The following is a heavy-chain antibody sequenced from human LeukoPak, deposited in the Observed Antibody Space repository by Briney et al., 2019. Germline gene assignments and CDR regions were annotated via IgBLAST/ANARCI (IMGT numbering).Heavy chain of an antibody. D-gene: IGHD5-12*01. J-gene: IGHJ4*02. CDR2: ISSSSSYI. V-gene: IGHV3-21*01. CDR3: ARGRGYSGYEPFDY. CDR1: GFTFSSYS. Sequence: GGSLRVSCAASGFTFSSYSINWVRQAPGKGLEWVSSISSSSSYIDYADSVKGRITISRDNAKDSLYLQMNSLRAEDTAVYYCARGRGYSGYEPFDYWGQGTLVTVSS.